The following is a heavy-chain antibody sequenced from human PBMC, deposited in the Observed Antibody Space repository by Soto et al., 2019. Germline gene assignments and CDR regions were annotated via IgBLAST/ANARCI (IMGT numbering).Heavy chain of an antibody. Sequence: GGSLRLSCAASGFTFSNYAMSWVRQAPGKGLEWVSGISGSGGSTYYADSVTGRFTISRDNSKNTLYLQMNSLRAEDTAVYYCAKIGPPGIFGVVPPPAYYFDYWGQGTLVTVSS. D-gene: IGHD3-3*01. CDR3: AKIGPPGIFGVVPPPAYYFDY. CDR2: ISGSGGST. CDR1: GFTFSNYA. V-gene: IGHV3-23*01. J-gene: IGHJ4*02.